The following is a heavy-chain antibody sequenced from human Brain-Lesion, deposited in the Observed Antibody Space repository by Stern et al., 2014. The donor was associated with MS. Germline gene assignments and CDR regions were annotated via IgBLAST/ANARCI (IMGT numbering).Heavy chain of an antibody. CDR1: GGSISSSSYY. D-gene: IGHD3-10*01. V-gene: IGHV4-39*01. CDR2: IYYRGST. Sequence: VHLVESGPGLVKPSETLSLTCTVSGGSISSSSYYWGWIRQPPGKGLEWIGSIYYRGSTYYNPSLKSRVTIFMDTSKKQVSLRLSFVTAADTAVYFCAKLWLGELPESPFDYWGQGTLVTVSS. CDR3: AKLWLGELPESPFDY. J-gene: IGHJ4*02.